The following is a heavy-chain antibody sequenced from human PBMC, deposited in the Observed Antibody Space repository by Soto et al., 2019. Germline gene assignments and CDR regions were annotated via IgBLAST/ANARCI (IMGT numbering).Heavy chain of an antibody. CDR1: GGSISSGGYY. D-gene: IGHD5-12*01. J-gene: IGHJ4*02. Sequence: QVQLQESGPGLVKPSQTLSLTCTVSGGSISSGGYYWSWIRQHPGKGLEWIGYIYYSGSTYYNPSLKSRVTRSVDTSKNQFSLKLSSVTAADTAVYYCARSQRGYSGYDLGYFDYWGQGTLVTVSS. CDR3: ARSQRGYSGYDLGYFDY. V-gene: IGHV4-31*03. CDR2: IYYSGST.